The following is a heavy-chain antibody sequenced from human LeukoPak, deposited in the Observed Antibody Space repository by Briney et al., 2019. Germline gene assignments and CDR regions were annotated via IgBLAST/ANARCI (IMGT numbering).Heavy chain of an antibody. D-gene: IGHD6-19*01. CDR1: GGTFSSYT. CDR3: GRDLGAVAGPDY. V-gene: IGHV1-69*04. J-gene: IGHJ4*02. Sequence: ASVKVSCKASGGTFSSYTISWVRQAPGQGLEWMGRIIPILGVANYAQKFQGRVTITADKSTSTAYMELSSLRSEDTAVYYCGRDLGAVAGPDYWGQGTLVTVSS. CDR2: IIPILGVA.